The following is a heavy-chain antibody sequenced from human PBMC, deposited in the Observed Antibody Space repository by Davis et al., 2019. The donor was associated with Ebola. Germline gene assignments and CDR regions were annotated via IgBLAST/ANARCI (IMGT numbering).Heavy chain of an antibody. V-gene: IGHV3-53*01. J-gene: IGHJ6*02. D-gene: IGHD4-17*01. Sequence: GGSLRLSCAASGFTVSSNYMSWVRQAPGQGLEWVSVIYSGGSTYYADSVKGRFTISRDNSKNTLYLQMNSLRAEDTAVYYCARDSLTTVTTYYYYCMDVWGQGTTVTVSS. CDR2: IYSGGST. CDR3: ARDSLTTVTTYYYYCMDV. CDR1: GFTVSSNY.